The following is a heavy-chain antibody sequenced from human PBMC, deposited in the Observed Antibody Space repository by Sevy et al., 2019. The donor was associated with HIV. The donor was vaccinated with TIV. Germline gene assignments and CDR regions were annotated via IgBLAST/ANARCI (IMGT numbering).Heavy chain of an antibody. J-gene: IGHJ4*02. CDR1: GGSVTSGSHY. V-gene: IGHV4-61*01. Sequence: SETLSLTCTVSGGSVTSGSHYWSWIRQPPGKGLEWIGYIYYSGSTTYNPSLKSRVTISVDTSKNHFSLKLYSVTTAATAVYYCASRSRNDYNGGDYWGQGTLVTVSS. D-gene: IGHD4-4*01. CDR2: IYYSGST. CDR3: ASRSRNDYNGGDY.